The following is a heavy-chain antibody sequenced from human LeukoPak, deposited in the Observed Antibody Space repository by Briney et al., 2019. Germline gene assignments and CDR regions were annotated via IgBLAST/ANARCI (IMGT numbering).Heavy chain of an antibody. CDR3: ARGADVSGWFTY. D-gene: IGHD6-19*01. V-gene: IGHV3-48*03. Sequence: GGSLRLSCAASEFTFSTYEMNWVRQAPGKGLEWVSYISGSGSAIYYADSVKGRFTISRDNAKNSLYLQMNSLRAEDTAVYYCARGADVSGWFTYWGQGTLVTVSS. CDR2: ISGSGSAI. J-gene: IGHJ4*02. CDR1: EFTFSTYE.